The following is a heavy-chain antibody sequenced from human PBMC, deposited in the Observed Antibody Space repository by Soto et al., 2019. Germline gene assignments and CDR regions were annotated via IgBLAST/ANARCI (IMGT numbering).Heavy chain of an antibody. CDR3: ARLGGPDTMFDP. D-gene: IGHD3-10*01. CDR1: GGSFSGYD. V-gene: IGHV4-34*01. J-gene: IGHJ5*02. Sequence: SETLSLTCAVYGGSFSGYDWSWIRQPPGKGLEWIASIYYDGSPYYNPSLKSRVTISVDTSRNQFSLKWSSVTAADTAVYYCARLGGPDTMFDPWGPGTLVTVSS. CDR2: IYYDGSP.